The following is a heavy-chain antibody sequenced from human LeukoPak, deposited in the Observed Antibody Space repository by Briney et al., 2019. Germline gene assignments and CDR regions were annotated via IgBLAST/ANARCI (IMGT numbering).Heavy chain of an antibody. CDR2: IYYSGST. V-gene: IGHV4-61*05. CDR3: ARGSSGWPFDY. J-gene: IGHJ4*02. Sequence: SETLSLTCTVSGGSISSSSYYWGWIRQPPGKGLEWIGYIYYSGSTNYNPSLKSRVTISVDTSKNQFSLKLSSVTAADTAVYYCARGSSGWPFDYWGQGTLVTVSS. CDR1: GGSISSSSYY. D-gene: IGHD6-19*01.